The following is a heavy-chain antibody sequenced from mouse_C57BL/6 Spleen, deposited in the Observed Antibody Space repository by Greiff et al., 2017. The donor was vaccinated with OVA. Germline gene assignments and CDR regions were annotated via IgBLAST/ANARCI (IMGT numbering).Heavy chain of an antibody. D-gene: IGHD1-1*01. CDR2: IDPSDSYT. J-gene: IGHJ3*01. Sequence: VQLQQPGAELVRPGTSVKLSCKASGYTFTSYWMHWVKQRPGQGLEWIGVIDPSDSYTNYNQKFKGKATLTVDTSSSTAYMQLSSLTSEDSAVYYCANYGSSYDGFAYWGQGTLVTVSA. CDR1: GYTFTSYW. V-gene: IGHV1-59*01. CDR3: ANYGSSYDGFAY.